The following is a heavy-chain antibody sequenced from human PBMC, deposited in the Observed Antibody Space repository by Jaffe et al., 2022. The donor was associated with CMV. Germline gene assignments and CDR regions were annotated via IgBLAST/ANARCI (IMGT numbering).Heavy chain of an antibody. CDR1: GFTFSSYG. CDR2: IWYDGSNK. CDR3: ARDLGFGELSWYYYYGMDV. V-gene: IGHV3-33*01. J-gene: IGHJ6*02. D-gene: IGHD3-10*01. Sequence: QVQLVESGGGVVQPGRSLRLSCAASGFTFSSYGMHWVRQAPGKGLEWVAVIWYDGSNKYYADSVKGRFTISRDNSKNTLYLQMNSLRAEDTAVYYCARDLGFGELSWYYYYGMDVWGQGTTVTVSS.